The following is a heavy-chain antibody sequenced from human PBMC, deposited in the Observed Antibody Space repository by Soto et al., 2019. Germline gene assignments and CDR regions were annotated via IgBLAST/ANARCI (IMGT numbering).Heavy chain of an antibody. Sequence: QVQLVESGGGVVQPGRSLRLSCAASGFTFSSYAMHWVRQAPGKGLEWVAVISYDGSNKYYADSVKGRFNISRDNSKNTLHLPMNRPGAEDTAVYYWPKGGVATVTTARDYWGQGTLVTVSS. CDR3: PKGGVATVTTARDY. V-gene: IGHV3-30-3*02. CDR1: GFTFSSYA. D-gene: IGHD4-17*01. J-gene: IGHJ4*02. CDR2: ISYDGSNK.